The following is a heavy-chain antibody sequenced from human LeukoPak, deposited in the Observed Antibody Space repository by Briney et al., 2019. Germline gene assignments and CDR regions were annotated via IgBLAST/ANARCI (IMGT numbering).Heavy chain of an antibody. J-gene: IGHJ6*03. Sequence: PSETLSLTSTVSGGSISSYYWSWIRQPPGKGLEWIGYIYYSGSTNYNPSLKSRVTISVDTSKNQFSLKLSSVTAADTAVYYCARYNGYTDYYYYYYMDVWGKGTTVTVSS. V-gene: IGHV4-59*12. D-gene: IGHD3-10*01. CDR2: IYYSGST. CDR1: GGSISSYY. CDR3: ARYNGYTDYYYYYYMDV.